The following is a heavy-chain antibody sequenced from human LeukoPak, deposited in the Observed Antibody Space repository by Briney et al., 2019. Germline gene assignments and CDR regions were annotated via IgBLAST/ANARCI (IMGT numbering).Heavy chain of an antibody. D-gene: IGHD3-9*01. V-gene: IGHV4-34*01. J-gene: IGHJ4*02. Sequence: SEILSLTCAVYGGSFSGYYWSWIRQPPGKGLEWIGEINHSGSTNYNPSLKSRVTISVDTSKNQFSLKLSSVTAADTAVYYCARERPSYYDILTGYYPRSLPYYFDYWGQGTLVTVSS. CDR1: GGSFSGYY. CDR2: INHSGST. CDR3: ARERPSYYDILTGYYPRSLPYYFDY.